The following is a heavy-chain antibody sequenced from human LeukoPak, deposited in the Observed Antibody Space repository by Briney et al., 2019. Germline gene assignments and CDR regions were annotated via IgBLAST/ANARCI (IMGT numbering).Heavy chain of an antibody. CDR3: ARGWNSDYFDY. CDR1: GFTFSSYE. Sequence: PGGSLRLSCAASGFTFSSYEMNWVRQAPGKGLEWVSYISSSGSTIYYADSVKGRFIISRDNAKNSLYLQMNSLRAEDTAVYYCARGWNSDYFDYWGQGTQVTVSS. V-gene: IGHV3-48*03. CDR2: ISSSGSTI. D-gene: IGHD1-7*01. J-gene: IGHJ4*02.